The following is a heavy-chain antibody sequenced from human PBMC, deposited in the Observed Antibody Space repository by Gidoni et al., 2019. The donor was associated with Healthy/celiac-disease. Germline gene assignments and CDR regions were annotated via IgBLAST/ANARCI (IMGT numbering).Heavy chain of an antibody. CDR2: IYYSGGT. CDR1: GGSISSSRYD. V-gene: IGHV4-39*01. CDR3: ARHVLGYCSGGSCYLGSDY. Sequence: QLQLQESGPGLVKPSETLALPCTVAGGSISSSRYDGGWIRQPPGKGLEWIGSIYYSGGTYYDPSLKSRVTISVDTSKNPSSLELSSVTAADTAVYSCARHVLGYCSGGSCYLGSDYWGQGTLVTVSS. J-gene: IGHJ4*02. D-gene: IGHD2-15*01.